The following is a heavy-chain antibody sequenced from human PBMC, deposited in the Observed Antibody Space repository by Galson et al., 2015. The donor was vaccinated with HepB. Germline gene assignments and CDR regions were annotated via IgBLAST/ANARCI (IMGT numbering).Heavy chain of an antibody. J-gene: IGHJ5*02. Sequence: SVKVSCKASGYTFTGYYMHWVRQAPGQGLEWMGWINPNSGGTNYAQKFQGRVTMTRDTSISTAYMELSRLRSDDTAVYYCARGANVVVTFNWFDPWGQGTLVTVSS. V-gene: IGHV1-2*02. CDR1: GYTFTGYY. D-gene: IGHD2-21*01. CDR3: ARGANVVVTFNWFDP. CDR2: INPNSGGT.